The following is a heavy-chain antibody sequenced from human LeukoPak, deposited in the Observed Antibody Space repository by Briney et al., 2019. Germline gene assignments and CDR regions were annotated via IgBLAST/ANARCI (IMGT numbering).Heavy chain of an antibody. J-gene: IGHJ4*02. V-gene: IGHV5-51*01. CDR3: ARHANYFDSSGSYAY. Sequence: GESLKISCKGSGYSFTSNWIGWVRQMPGKGLEWMGIIYPGDSDTRYSPSFQGQISISADKSISTAYLQWNSLKASDTAMYYCARHANYFDSSGSYAYWGQGTLVTVSP. CDR1: GYSFTSNW. CDR2: IYPGDSDT. D-gene: IGHD3-22*01.